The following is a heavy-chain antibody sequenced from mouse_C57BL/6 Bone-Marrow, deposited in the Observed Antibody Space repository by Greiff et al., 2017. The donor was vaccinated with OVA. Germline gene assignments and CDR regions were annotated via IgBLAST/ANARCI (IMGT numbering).Heavy chain of an antibody. CDR1: GFTFSSYG. D-gene: IGHD1-1*01. V-gene: IGHV5-6*01. CDR3: ARHGDYGSFFDY. J-gene: IGHJ2*01. Sequence: EVQLQESGGDLVKPGGSLKLSCAASGFTFSSYGMSWVRQTPDKRLEWVATISSGGSYTYYPDSVKGRFTISRDNAKHTLYLQMSILKSENTAMYYCARHGDYGSFFDYWGQGTTLTVSS. CDR2: ISSGGSYT.